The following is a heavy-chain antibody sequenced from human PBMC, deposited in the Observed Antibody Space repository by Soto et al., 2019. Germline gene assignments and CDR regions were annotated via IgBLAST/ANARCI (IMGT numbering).Heavy chain of an antibody. CDR1: GFTFSSYS. Sequence: EVQLVESGGGLVKPGGSLRLSCAASGFTFSSYSMNWVRQAPGKGLEWVSSISSSSSYIYYADSVKGRFTISRDNAKNSLYLQMNSLRAEDTAVYYCARYDYDISGYYQFFDYWGQGTLVTVSS. J-gene: IGHJ4*02. V-gene: IGHV3-21*01. D-gene: IGHD3-22*01. CDR2: ISSSSSYI. CDR3: ARYDYDISGYYQFFDY.